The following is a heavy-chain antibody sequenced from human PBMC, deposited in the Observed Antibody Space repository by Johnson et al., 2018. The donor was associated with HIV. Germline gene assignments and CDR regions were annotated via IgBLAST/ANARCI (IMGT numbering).Heavy chain of an antibody. J-gene: IGHJ3*02. D-gene: IGHD2-15*01. Sequence: VQLVESGGGLVQPGRSLRLSCAASGFTFDDYAMHWVRQAPGKGLEWVSGISWNSGSIGYADSVKGRFTISRDNSKNTLYLQMNSLRAEDTAVYYCARDGVVVVPGGWGAFDIWGQGTMVTVSS. CDR3: ARDGVVVVPGGWGAFDI. V-gene: IGHV3-9*01. CDR2: ISWNSGSI. CDR1: GFTFDDYA.